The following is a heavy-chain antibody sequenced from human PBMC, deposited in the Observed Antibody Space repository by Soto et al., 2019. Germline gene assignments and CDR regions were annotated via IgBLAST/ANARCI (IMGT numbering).Heavy chain of an antibody. J-gene: IGHJ6*02. V-gene: IGHV4-4*02. CDR1: GASISSDNR. CDR2: ISQSGTT. D-gene: IGHD2-15*01. Sequence: SETLPLTCAVSGASISSDNRWTWVRQPPGEGLEWIGEISQSGTTKYNPSLASRVTISVDKSKNQFSLRLTSMTAADTAVYYCAKKVPAALRLYYFFGLDVWGQGTTVTVSS. CDR3: AKKVPAALRLYYFFGLDV.